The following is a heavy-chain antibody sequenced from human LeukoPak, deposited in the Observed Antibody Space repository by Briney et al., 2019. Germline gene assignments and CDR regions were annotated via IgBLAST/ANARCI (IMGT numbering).Heavy chain of an antibody. J-gene: IGHJ5*02. V-gene: IGHV4-59*12. CDR3: ARDPTYYYDSSGYYYVGWFDP. D-gene: IGHD3-22*01. CDR2: IYYSGST. Sequence: SETLSLTCTVSGGSISSYYWSWIRQPPGKGLEWIGYIYYSGSTNYNPSLKSRVTISVDTSKNQFSLKLSSVTAADTAVYYCARDPTYYYDSSGYYYVGWFDPWGQGTLVTVSS. CDR1: GGSISSYY.